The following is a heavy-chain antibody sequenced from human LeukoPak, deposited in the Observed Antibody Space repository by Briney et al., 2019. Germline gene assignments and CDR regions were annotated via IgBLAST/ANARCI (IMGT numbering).Heavy chain of an antibody. CDR2: ISSSSSYI. CDR3: ARGGRFGGHDAFDI. CDR1: GFTFSSYS. D-gene: IGHD3-10*01. J-gene: IGHJ3*02. Sequence: PGGSLRLSCAASGFTFSSYSMNWVRQAPGKGLEWVSSISSSSSYIYYADSVKGRFTISRDNAKNSLYLQMNSLRAEDTAVYYCARGGRFGGHDAFDIWGQGTMVTVSS. V-gene: IGHV3-21*01.